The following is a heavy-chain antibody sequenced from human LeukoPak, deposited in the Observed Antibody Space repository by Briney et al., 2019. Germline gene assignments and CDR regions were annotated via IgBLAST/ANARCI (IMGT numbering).Heavy chain of an antibody. Sequence: GRSLRLSRAPSRFTFSSHAMTWVRQARAKGLDWVSAISGSGGSTYYADSVKGRFTISRDTSKNTLYLQMNSLRAEDTVIYCCVGDVDIAAKDLDIWGQGTMVTVS. D-gene: IGHD5-12*01. J-gene: IGHJ3*02. CDR1: RFTFSSHA. CDR2: ISGSGGST. V-gene: IGHV3-23*01. CDR3: VGDVDIAAKDLDI.